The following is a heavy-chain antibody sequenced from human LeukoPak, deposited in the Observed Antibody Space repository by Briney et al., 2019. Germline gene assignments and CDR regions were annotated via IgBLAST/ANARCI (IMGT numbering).Heavy chain of an antibody. CDR1: GFTFSRNW. CDR2: IKPDGSEK. CDR3: ARDGALGGNPFDY. D-gene: IGHD4-23*01. V-gene: IGHV3-7*01. Sequence: GGSLRLSCAASGFTFSRNWMTGVRRAPGKGLEWVAIIKPDGSEKIYVDSVKGRFTISRDNAKNSLYLQMNSLRAEDTAVYYCARDGALGGNPFDYWGQGTLVTVSS. J-gene: IGHJ4*02.